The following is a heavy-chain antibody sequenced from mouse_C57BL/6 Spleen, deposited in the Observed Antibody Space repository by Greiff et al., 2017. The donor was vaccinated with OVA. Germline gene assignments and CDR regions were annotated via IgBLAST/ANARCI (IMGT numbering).Heavy chain of an antibody. CDR1: GYAFSSSW. Sequence: QVQLQQSGPELVKPGASVKISCKASGYAFSSSWMNWVKQRPGKGLEWIGRIYPGDGDTNYNGKFKGKATLTAYKSSSTAYMQLSSLTSEDSAVYFCDSVCYDYDGFAYWGQGTLVTVSA. CDR2: IYPGDGDT. CDR3: DSVCYDYDGFAY. V-gene: IGHV1-82*01. J-gene: IGHJ3*01. D-gene: IGHD2-4*01.